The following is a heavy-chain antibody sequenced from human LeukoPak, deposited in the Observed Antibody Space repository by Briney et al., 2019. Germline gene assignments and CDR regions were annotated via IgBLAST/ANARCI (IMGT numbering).Heavy chain of an antibody. D-gene: IGHD3-3*01. J-gene: IGHJ4*02. V-gene: IGHV1-2*02. CDR3: ARVALAGSRIHLLDN. CDR2: LNLNSGVT. Sequence: ASVKVSCKSSGGTFSSYAISWVRQPPGQGPEWMGWLNLNSGVTQYVQKFQGRVTMTRDTSISTAYMELTSLTSDDTAMYFCARVALAGSRIHLLDNWGQGTLVTVSS. CDR1: GGTFSSYA.